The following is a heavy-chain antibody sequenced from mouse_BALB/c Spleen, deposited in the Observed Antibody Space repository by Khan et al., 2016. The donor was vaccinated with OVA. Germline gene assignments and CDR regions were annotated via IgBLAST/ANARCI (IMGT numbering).Heavy chain of an antibody. V-gene: IGHV1S29*02. Sequence: VQLKQSGPELVKPGASVKISCKASGYTFTAYNMHWVMQSHGKSLEWIGYIYPYNGGAGYNQKFKNKATLTVDTSSSTAYMELRSPTSEDSAVYYGARGEITTGFAYWGQGTLVTVSA. CDR1: GYTFTAYN. D-gene: IGHD2-4*01. J-gene: IGHJ3*01. CDR3: ARGEITTGFAY. CDR2: IYPYNGGA.